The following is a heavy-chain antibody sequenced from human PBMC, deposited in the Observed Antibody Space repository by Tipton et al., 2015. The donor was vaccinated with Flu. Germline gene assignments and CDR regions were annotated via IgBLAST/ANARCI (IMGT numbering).Heavy chain of an antibody. D-gene: IGHD2-15*01. J-gene: IGHJ4*02. V-gene: IGHV3-53*01. Sequence: SLRLSCVASGLTVGDNYMTWVRQPPGKGLEWISVIYSGEDAQYADSVKGRFTISRDNSKNTVYLLMNRLRVEDTAVYYCARDTGGYCSGSSCLPRFDYWGQGTLVTVSS. CDR3: ARDTGGYCSGSSCLPRFDY. CDR2: IYSGEDA. CDR1: GLTVGDNY.